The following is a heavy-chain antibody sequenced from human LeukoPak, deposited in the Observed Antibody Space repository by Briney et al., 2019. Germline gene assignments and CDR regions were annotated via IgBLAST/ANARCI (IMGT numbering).Heavy chain of an antibody. J-gene: IGHJ6*03. V-gene: IGHV1-69*01. Sequence: ASVKVSCKASGGTFSSYAISWVRQAPGQGLEWMGGIIPIFGTANYAQKFQGRVTITADESTSTAYMELSSLRSEDTAVYYCARVYCSSTSCYTPLWYMDVWGKGTTVTVSS. CDR1: GGTFSSYA. D-gene: IGHD2-2*02. CDR3: ARVYCSSTSCYTPLWYMDV. CDR2: IIPIFGTA.